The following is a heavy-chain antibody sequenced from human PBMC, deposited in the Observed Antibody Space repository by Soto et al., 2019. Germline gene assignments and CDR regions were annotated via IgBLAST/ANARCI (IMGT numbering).Heavy chain of an antibody. CDR1: GFTFSNFG. J-gene: IGHJ4*02. CDR3: ARGYGSESYVFDY. CDR2: IWYDGSYK. D-gene: IGHD3-10*01. Sequence: GGSLRLSCAASGFTFSNFGMHWVRQAPGKGLEWVAVIWYDGSYKSYGDSVEGRFTISRDDSKDTLYLQMNNLRAEDTAVYYCARGYGSESYVFDYWGQGT. V-gene: IGHV3-33*01.